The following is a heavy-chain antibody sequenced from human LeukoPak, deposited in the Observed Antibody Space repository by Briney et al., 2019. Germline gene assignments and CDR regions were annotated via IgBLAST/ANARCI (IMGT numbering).Heavy chain of an antibody. V-gene: IGHV4-39*01. J-gene: IGHJ5*02. D-gene: IGHD3-22*01. CDR1: GGSISSSSYY. CDR3: ARHDSWFDP. CDR2: IYYSGST. Sequence: SETLSLTYTVSGGSISSSSYYWGWIRQPPGKGLEWIGSIYYSGSTYYNPSLKSRVTISVDTSKNQFSLKLSSVTAADTAVYYCARHDSWFDPWGQGTLVTVSS.